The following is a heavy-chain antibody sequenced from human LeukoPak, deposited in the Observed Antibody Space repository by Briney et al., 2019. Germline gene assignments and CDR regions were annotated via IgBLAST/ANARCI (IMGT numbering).Heavy chain of an antibody. CDR1: GGSISSSLDF. J-gene: IGHJ3*02. V-gene: IGHV4-39*01. D-gene: IGHD2-21*01. CDR2: LFYSGST. Sequence: SETLSLTCTVSGGSISSSLDFWGWIRQPPGQGLVWIGTLFYSGSTKYNPSLNSRVNIYAVTSKSQFSLKMTSVTAADTAVYYCARRAYSVPYAFEIWGQGTMVTVS. CDR3: ARRAYSVPYAFEI.